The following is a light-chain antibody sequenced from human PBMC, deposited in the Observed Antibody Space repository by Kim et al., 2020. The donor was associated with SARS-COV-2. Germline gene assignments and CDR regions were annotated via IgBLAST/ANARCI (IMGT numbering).Light chain of an antibody. Sequence: GQRLTISCTGSSSNIGAGYDGHCYQPLPGTAPLPLIYGNSYRPPGVPGRFSGSKAGASPSLAITGLQAEDEADYLCPCYGSSLEVVFGGGTQLTVL. J-gene: IGLJ2*01. CDR3: PCYGSSLEVV. CDR1: SSNIGAGYD. V-gene: IGLV1-40*03. CDR2: GNS.